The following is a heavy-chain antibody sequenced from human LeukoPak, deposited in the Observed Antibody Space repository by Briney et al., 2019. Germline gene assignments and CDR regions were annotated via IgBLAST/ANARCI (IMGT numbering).Heavy chain of an antibody. J-gene: IGHJ4*02. V-gene: IGHV3-48*04. CDR2: ISSSGSTI. CDR1: GFTFSSYS. CDR3: ASFPAYYYDSSGYNDY. D-gene: IGHD3-22*01. Sequence: PGGSLRLSCAASGFTFSSYSMNWVRQAPGKGLEWVSYISSSGSTIYYADSVKGRFTISRDNAKNSLYLQMNSLRAEDTAVYYCASFPAYYYDSSGYNDYWGQGTLVTVSS.